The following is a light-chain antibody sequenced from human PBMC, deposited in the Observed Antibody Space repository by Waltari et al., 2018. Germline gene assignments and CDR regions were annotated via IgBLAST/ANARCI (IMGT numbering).Light chain of an antibody. CDR2: AGS. V-gene: IGKV1-17*03. CDR3: LQHYTYPPT. J-gene: IGKJ5*01. CDR1: QDIGHY. Sequence: DIQMTQSPSAMSASVGDRVAITCRASQDIGHYLAWFQQKPGTVPKRLIYAGSSLESGVPSRFSGSDSGTEFTLTINRLQPEDLATYCCLQHYTYPPTFGQGTRLEI.